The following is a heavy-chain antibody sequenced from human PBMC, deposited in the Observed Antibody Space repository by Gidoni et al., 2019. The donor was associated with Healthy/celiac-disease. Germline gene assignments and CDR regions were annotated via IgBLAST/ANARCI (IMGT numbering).Heavy chain of an antibody. CDR3: ARDRIISSWFDP. D-gene: IGHD2-2*01. Sequence: QVQLQESGPGLVKPSQPLSLTCPVPAGSISSGSYYWSWIRQPAGKGLEWIGRIYTSGSTNYNPSLKSRVTISVDTSKNQFSLKLSSVTAADTAVYYCARDRIISSWFDPWGQGTLVTVSS. V-gene: IGHV4-61*02. CDR2: IYTSGST. CDR1: AGSISSGSYY. J-gene: IGHJ5*02.